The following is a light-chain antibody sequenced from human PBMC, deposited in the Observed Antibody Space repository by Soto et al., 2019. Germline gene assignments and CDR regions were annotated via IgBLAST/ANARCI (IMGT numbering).Light chain of an antibody. Sequence: DIQMTQSPSTLSGSVGDRATITCRASQTISSWLAWYQQKPGKAPKLLIYKASTLKSGVPSRFSGSGSGTEFTLTISSLQPDDFATYYCQQLSHYPYTFGQGTKVDIK. V-gene: IGKV1-5*03. CDR1: QTISSW. CDR3: QQLSHYPYT. J-gene: IGKJ2*01. CDR2: KAS.